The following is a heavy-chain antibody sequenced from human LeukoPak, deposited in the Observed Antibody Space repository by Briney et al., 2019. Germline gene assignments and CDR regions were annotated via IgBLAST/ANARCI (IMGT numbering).Heavy chain of an antibody. D-gene: IGHD3-22*01. Sequence: PSETPSLTCTVSGGSISTSSYNWVWLRQPPGKGLEWIGSISYSGRTNSNPSLKSRVTISVDKSKNQFSLKLSSVTAADTAVYYCARVHVNSGYYFGDAFDFWGQGTMVTVSS. CDR1: GGSISTSSYN. J-gene: IGHJ3*01. CDR2: ISYSGRT. CDR3: ARVHVNSGYYFGDAFDF. V-gene: IGHV4-39*07.